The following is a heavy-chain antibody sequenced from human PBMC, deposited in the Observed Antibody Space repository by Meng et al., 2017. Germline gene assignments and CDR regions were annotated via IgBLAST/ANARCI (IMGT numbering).Heavy chain of an antibody. CDR3: ARRGIAARPFYY. CDR1: GGCVSSTC. V-gene: IGHV4-34*01. CDR2: INHSGST. J-gene: IGHJ4*02. D-gene: IGHD6-6*01. Sequence: VPPQKWGAWLVEPSATLSLPFAGYGGCVSSTCWSRIRQPPGKGLEWIWEINHSGSTHYNPSLKSRVTISVDTSKNQFALKLSSVTAADTAVYYCARRGIAARPFYYWGQGTLVTVSS.